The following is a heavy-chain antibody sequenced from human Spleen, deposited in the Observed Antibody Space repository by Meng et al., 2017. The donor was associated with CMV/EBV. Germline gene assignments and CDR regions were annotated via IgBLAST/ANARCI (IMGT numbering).Heavy chain of an antibody. CDR3: TTAPHLLVMVADAFDI. D-gene: IGHD3-22*01. Sequence: FRYARMSWVRQARGKRLEWVGLIKSKTDDETADYAAPVKGRFTISRDDPRDTLYLQMNSLKTEDTAVYYYTTAPHLLVMVADAFDIWGQGTMVTVSS. CDR1: FRYAR. CDR2: IKSKTDDETA. J-gene: IGHJ3*02. V-gene: IGHV3-15*01.